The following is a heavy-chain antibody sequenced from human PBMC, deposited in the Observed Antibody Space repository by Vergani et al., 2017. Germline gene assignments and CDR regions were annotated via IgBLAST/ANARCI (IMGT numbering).Heavy chain of an antibody. D-gene: IGHD4-17*01. V-gene: IGHV1-69*02. J-gene: IGHJ6*02. CDR1: GGTFSSYA. CDR2: IIPILGIA. CDR3: ASRSLDYGDYEPPLYYYYYGMDV. Sequence: QVQLVQSGAEVKKPGSSVKVSCKASGGTFSSYAISWVRQAPGQGLEWMGRIIPILGIANYAQKFQGRVTITADKSTSTAYMELSSLRSEETAVYYFASRSLDYGDYEPPLYYYYYGMDVWGQGP.